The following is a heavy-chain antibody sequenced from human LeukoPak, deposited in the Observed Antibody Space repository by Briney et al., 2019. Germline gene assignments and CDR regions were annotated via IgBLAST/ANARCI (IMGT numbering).Heavy chain of an antibody. J-gene: IGHJ4*02. V-gene: IGHV4-39*01. D-gene: IGHD1-26*01. CDR1: VGSISSSSSY. Sequence: SETLSLTGTASVGSISSSSSYWGGIGQPPGRGLEWIGNIYYSGSTYYTPSLKSRVTMSVDTSKNQFSLKLSSVTAADTAVYYCARGRLVGPTTEFDYWGQGTLVTVSS. CDR2: IYYSGST. CDR3: ARGRLVGPTTEFDY.